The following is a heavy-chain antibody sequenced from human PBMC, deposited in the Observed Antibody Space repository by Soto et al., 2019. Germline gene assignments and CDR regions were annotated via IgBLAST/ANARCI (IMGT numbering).Heavy chain of an antibody. J-gene: IGHJ6*02. V-gene: IGHV3-33*01. CDR3: ARVQGITIFGVVIRPYYYYGMDV. Sequence: QAGGSLRLSCAASGFTFSSYGMHWVRQAPGKGLEWVAVIWYDGSNKYYADSVKGRFTISRDNSKNTLYLQMNSLRAEDTAAYYCARVQGITIFGVVIRPYYYYGMDVWGQGTTVTVSS. CDR1: GFTFSSYG. CDR2: IWYDGSNK. D-gene: IGHD3-3*01.